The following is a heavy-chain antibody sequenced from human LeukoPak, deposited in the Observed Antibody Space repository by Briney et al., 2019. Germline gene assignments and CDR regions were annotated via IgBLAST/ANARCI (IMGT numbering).Heavy chain of an antibody. CDR3: ARGRYGDPQDY. CDR1: GGSFSGYY. Sequence: PSETLSLTCAVYGGSFSGYYWSWIRQPPGKGLEWIGEINHSGSTNYNPSLKSRVTISVDTSKNQLSLKLSSVTAADTAVYYCARGRYGDPQDYWGQGTLVTVSS. J-gene: IGHJ4*02. D-gene: IGHD4-17*01. CDR2: INHSGST. V-gene: IGHV4-34*01.